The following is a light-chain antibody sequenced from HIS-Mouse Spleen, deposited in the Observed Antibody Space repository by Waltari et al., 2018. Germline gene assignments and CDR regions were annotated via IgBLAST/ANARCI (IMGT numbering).Light chain of an antibody. Sequence: QSVLTQPPSASGTPGQRVTISCSGSSSNIGSTYLTWYQQLPGTAPKLLIYRNNQRPSGVPDRFSGSKSGTSASLAISGLRSEDEADYYCAAWDDSLSGWVFGGGTKLTVL. CDR3: AAWDDSLSGWV. CDR1: SSNIGSTY. CDR2: RNN. V-gene: IGLV1-47*01. J-gene: IGLJ3*02.